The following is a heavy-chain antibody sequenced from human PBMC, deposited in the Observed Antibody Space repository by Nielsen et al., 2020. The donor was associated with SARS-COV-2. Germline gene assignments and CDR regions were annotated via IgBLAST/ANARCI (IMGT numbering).Heavy chain of an antibody. CDR3: AKGDGDSWSPFLYVES. CDR2: ISGGGGST. CDR1: GFTFSTYA. Sequence: GESLKISCVASGFTFSTYAMSWVRQAPGKGLEWVSAISGGGGSTYYAVSVKGRFTISRDNSKKTLYLQMNSLHTDDSAVYYCAKGDGDSWSPFLYVESWGQGTLVTVSS. J-gene: IGHJ4*02. V-gene: IGHV3-23*01. D-gene: IGHD6-13*01.